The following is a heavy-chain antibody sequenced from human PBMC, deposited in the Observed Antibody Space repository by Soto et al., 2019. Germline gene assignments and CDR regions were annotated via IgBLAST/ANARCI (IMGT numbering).Heavy chain of an antibody. CDR1: GGSVSGGSYY. D-gene: IGHD6-6*01. Sequence: SETLSLTCTVSGGSVSGGSYYWSWIRQPPGKGLEWIGYIYYSGSTNYNPSLKSRVTISVDTSKNQFSLKLSSVTAADTAVYYCAREYSSSSSFDYWGQGTLVTVS. CDR2: IYYSGST. J-gene: IGHJ4*02. V-gene: IGHV4-61*01. CDR3: AREYSSSSSFDY.